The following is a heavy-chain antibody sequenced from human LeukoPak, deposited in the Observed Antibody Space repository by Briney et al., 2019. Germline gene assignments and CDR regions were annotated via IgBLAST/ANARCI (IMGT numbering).Heavy chain of an antibody. J-gene: IGHJ4*02. CDR1: GGSISSYY. Sequence: SETLSLTCTVSGGSISSYYWSWIRQPPGKGLEWIGYIYYSGSTYYNPSLKSRVTISVDTSKNQFSLKLSSVTAADTAVYYCARHRINYYDSSGYYYFDYWGQGTLVTVSS. V-gene: IGHV4-59*08. CDR2: IYYSGST. D-gene: IGHD3-22*01. CDR3: ARHRINYYDSSGYYYFDY.